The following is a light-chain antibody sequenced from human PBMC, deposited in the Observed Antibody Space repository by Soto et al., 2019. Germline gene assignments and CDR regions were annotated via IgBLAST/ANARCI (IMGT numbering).Light chain of an antibody. CDR3: QQYYSYPFT. V-gene: IGKV1-8*01. Sequence: AIRMTQSPSSFSASTGDRVTITCRASQGISSYLAWYQQKPGKAPKLMIYAATTLQSGVPSRFSGSGSGTDLTLTISCLQSEDFATYYCQQYYSYPFTFGPGPKVDIK. J-gene: IGKJ3*01. CDR2: AAT. CDR1: QGISSY.